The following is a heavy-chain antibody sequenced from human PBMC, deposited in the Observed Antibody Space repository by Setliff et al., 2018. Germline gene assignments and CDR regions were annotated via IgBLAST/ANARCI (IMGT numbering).Heavy chain of an antibody. CDR1: GGTFSNFA. CDR3: ARVQWEIAVKFHYNRMDV. D-gene: IGHD1-26*01. CDR2: IIPMFRTT. V-gene: IGHV1-69*13. J-gene: IGHJ6*02. Sequence: ASVKVSCKASGGTFSNFAISWVRQAPGQGFEWLGGIIPMFRTTEYAQKFQGRVTISADESRTAVYMELSSLRFDDTAVYYCARVQWEIAVKFHYNRMDVWGEGTQVTV.